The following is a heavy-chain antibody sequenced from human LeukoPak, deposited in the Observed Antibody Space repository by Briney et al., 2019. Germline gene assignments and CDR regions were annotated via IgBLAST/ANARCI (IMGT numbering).Heavy chain of an antibody. D-gene: IGHD6-6*01. V-gene: IGHV4-39*01. CDR1: GGSISSSSYY. Sequence: PSETLSLTCTVSGGSISSSSYYWGWIRQPPGKGLEWIGSIHYSGSTYYNPSLKSRVTISVDTSKNQFSLKLSSVTAADTAVYYCASYSSSSEIFYYYYYYYMDVWGKGTTVTVSS. CDR2: IHYSGST. J-gene: IGHJ6*03. CDR3: ASYSSSSEIFYYYYYYYMDV.